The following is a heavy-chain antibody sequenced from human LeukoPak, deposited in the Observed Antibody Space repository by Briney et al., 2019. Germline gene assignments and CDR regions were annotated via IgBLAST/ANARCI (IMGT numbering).Heavy chain of an antibody. CDR2: IYTSGST. J-gene: IGHJ4*02. Sequence: PSETLSLTCTVSGGSISSYYWSWIRQPAGKGLEWIGRIYTSGSTNYNPSLKSRVTMSVDTSKNQFSLKLSSVTAADTAVYYCARRLPYDYGDLKPTYYFDYWGQGTLVTVSS. CDR1: GGSISSYY. CDR3: ARRLPYDYGDLKPTYYFDY. V-gene: IGHV4-4*07. D-gene: IGHD4-17*01.